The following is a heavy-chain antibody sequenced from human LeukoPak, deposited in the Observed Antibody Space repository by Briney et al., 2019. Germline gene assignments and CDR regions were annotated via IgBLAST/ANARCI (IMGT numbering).Heavy chain of an antibody. V-gene: IGHV4-61*02. CDR2: IQITGNT. J-gene: IGHJ4*02. CDR1: GGSISSGGYF. Sequence: SQTLSLTCSVSGGSISSGGYFWNWIRQPAGKGLEWIGRIQITGNTNYKSSLKSRVTISVDTSKNQFSLKLNSVTATDTAVYYCARLWILTGYSPHYFDYWGQGTLVTVSS. CDR3: ARLWILTGYSPHYFDY. D-gene: IGHD3-9*01.